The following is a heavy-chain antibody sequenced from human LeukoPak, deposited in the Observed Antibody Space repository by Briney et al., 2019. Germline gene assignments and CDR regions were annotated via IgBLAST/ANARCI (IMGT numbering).Heavy chain of an antibody. Sequence: SVKVSCKPSGGTFNSYPISWVRQAPGQGLEWVGGIIPIFATPNYAQKFQGRVTITADKSTSTVYMELSSLRSDDTAVYYCARDRGYNYGYAGYYWGQGTLVTVSS. CDR1: GGTFNSYP. CDR3: ARDRGYNYGYAGYY. D-gene: IGHD5-18*01. CDR2: IIPIFATP. V-gene: IGHV1-69*06. J-gene: IGHJ4*02.